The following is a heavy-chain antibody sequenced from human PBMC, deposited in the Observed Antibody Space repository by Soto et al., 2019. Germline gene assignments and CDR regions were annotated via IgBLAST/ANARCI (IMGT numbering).Heavy chain of an antibody. CDR2: VSASGSIT. Sequence: GGSLRLSCAASGFTFSSYDMNWVRQAPGKGLEWVSGVSASGSITSYADSAKGRFTISRDNAKNTVFLQMTGLRAEDTAVYFCAKVFCSSGSCYRCFHSWRQGPLVTVPS. D-gene: IGHD2-15*01. V-gene: IGHV3-23*01. CDR1: GFTFSSYD. J-gene: IGHJ4*02. CDR3: AKVFCSSGSCYRCFHS.